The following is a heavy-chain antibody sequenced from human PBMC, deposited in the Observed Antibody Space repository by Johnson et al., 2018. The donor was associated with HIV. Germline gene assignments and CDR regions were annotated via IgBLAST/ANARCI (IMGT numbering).Heavy chain of an antibody. CDR1: GFTFSSYG. D-gene: IGHD2-15*01. J-gene: IGHJ3*02. V-gene: IGHV3-33*01. CDR3: ARECSGGSCYPLDHDAFDI. CDR2: IRYAGSNK. Sequence: QVQLVESGGGLVQPGRSLRLSCAASGFTFSSYGMHWVRQAPGKGLEWVAFIRYAGSNKYYADSVKGRFTISRDNSKNTLYLQMNSLRAEDTAVYYCARECSGGSCYPLDHDAFDIWGQGTMVTVSS.